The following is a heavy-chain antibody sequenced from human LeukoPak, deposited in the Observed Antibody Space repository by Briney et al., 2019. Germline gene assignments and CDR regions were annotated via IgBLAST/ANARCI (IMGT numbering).Heavy chain of an antibody. J-gene: IGHJ4*02. D-gene: IGHD2-2*01. CDR1: GFTVSTYY. V-gene: IGHV3-53*01. CDR3: ARGLGYCTSTTCLLPFDY. CDR2: IYSGGST. Sequence: PGGSLRLSCAASGFTVSTYYMTWVRQAPGKGLECVSVIYSGGSTYYAVSVKGRFTVSRDNSKNTLYLQMNSLRAEDTAMYYCARGLGYCTSTTCLLPFDYWGQGTLVTVSS.